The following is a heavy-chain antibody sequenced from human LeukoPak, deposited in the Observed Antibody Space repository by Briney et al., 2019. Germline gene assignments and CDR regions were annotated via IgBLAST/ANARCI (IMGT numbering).Heavy chain of an antibody. Sequence: ASVKVSCKASGYTFISYGISWVRQAPGQGLEWMGWISAYNGNTNYAQKLQGRVTMTTDTSTSTAYMELRSLRSDDTAVYYCARVGVVVAATLSSDYWGQGTLVTVSS. V-gene: IGHV1-18*04. J-gene: IGHJ4*02. CDR2: ISAYNGNT. CDR1: GYTFISYG. D-gene: IGHD2-15*01. CDR3: ARVGVVVAATLSSDY.